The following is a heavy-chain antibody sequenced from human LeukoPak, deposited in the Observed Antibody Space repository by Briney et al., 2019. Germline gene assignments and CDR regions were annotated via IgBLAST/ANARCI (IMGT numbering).Heavy chain of an antibody. CDR1: GYTFTGYY. V-gene: IGHV1-2*02. J-gene: IGHJ4*02. Sequence: ASVKVSCKASGYTFTGYYMHWVRQAPGQGLEWMGWINPNSGGTNYAQKFQGRVTMTRDTSISTAYMELSRLRSDDTAVYYCARDLVYYGNSGYPDYWGQGTLVTVSS. D-gene: IGHD3-22*01. CDR2: INPNSGGT. CDR3: ARDLVYYGNSGYPDY.